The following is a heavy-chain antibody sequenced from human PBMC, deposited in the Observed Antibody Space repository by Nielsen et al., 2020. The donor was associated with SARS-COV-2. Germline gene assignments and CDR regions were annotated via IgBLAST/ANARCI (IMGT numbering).Heavy chain of an antibody. Sequence: SLKISCAASGFTFDDYAMHWVRQAPGKGLEWVSGISWNSGSIGYADSVKGRFTISRDNAKNSLYLQMNSLRAEDMALYYCAKSDYYDSSGSDYWGQGTLVTVSS. D-gene: IGHD3-22*01. CDR2: ISWNSGSI. V-gene: IGHV3-9*03. CDR3: AKSDYYDSSGSDY. J-gene: IGHJ4*02. CDR1: GFTFDDYA.